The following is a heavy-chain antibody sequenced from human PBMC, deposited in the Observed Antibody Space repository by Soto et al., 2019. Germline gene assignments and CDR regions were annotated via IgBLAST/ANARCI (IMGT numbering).Heavy chain of an antibody. J-gene: IGHJ4*02. CDR2: ISDSGNT. CDR3: ARRDYIGSYHFDY. D-gene: IGHD1-26*01. Sequence: SETLSLTCTVSGGSISSRSHHWGWIRQAPGRGLEWVGTISDSGNTYSNSSLRGRVTISVDPAKNQFSLRLTSVTAADTAVYYCARRDYIGSYHFDYWGQGALVTVSS. CDR1: GGSISSRSHH. V-gene: IGHV4-39*01.